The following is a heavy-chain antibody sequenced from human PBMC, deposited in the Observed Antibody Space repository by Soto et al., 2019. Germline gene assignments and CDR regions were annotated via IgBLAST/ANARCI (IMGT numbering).Heavy chain of an antibody. J-gene: IGHJ4*02. CDR2: IYYSGST. CDR1: GGSISSYY. V-gene: IGHV4-59*01. CDR3: ARARYDYIWGSYRYTGFDY. Sequence: ETLSLTFTVSGGSISSYYWSWIRQPPGKGLEWIGYIYYSGSTNYNPSLKSRVTISVDTSKNQFSLKLSSVTAADTAVYYCARARYDYIWGSYRYTGFDYWGQGTLVTVSS. D-gene: IGHD3-16*02.